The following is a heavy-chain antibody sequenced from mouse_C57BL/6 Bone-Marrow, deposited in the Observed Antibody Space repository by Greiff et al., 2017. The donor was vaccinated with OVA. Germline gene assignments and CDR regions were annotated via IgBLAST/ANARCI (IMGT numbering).Heavy chain of an antibody. CDR2: FYPGSGSI. V-gene: IGHV1-62-2*01. CDR3: ARQDYDRRRVGYCDV. Sequence: QVQLQQSGAELVKPGASVKLSCKASGYTFTEYTIHWVKQRSGQGLEWIGWFYPGSGSIKYNAQFKDKATLTSDKSSSTVYMELSRMTSEDSAVYSCARQDYDRRRVGYCDVWGTGTTVTVSS. J-gene: IGHJ1*03. D-gene: IGHD2-12*01. CDR1: GYTFTEYT.